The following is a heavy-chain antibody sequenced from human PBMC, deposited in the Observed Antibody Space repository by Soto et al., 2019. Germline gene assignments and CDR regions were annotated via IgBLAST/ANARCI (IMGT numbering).Heavy chain of an antibody. CDR3: ATIFIRRFDY. V-gene: IGHV3-23*01. D-gene: IGHD2-21*01. Sequence: GGSLRLSCAASGVSFIDYAMTWVRQPPGMGLEWVSSITGSGGSTYYADSVKGRFIISRDNSKNTLYLQMNSVGVEDTAVYYCATIFIRRFDYWGLGTLVTVS. J-gene: IGHJ4*02. CDR1: GVSFIDYA. CDR2: ITGSGGST.